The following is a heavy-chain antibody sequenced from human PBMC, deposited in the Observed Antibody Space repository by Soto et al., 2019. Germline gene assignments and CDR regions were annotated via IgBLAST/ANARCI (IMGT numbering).Heavy chain of an antibody. J-gene: IGHJ4*03. CDR3: ARSLSAVTALQDSRGN. CDR2: ISGYTGST. V-gene: IGHV1-18*01. Sequence: GRWWVCHSTGHGLEWMGWISGYTGSTNYAQNLHGRVTVTTDTSTGTAYMDLRSLRSDDTAVYYCARSLSAVTALQDSRGNWGQGTLGTGYS. CDR1: G. D-gene: IGHD2-2*01.